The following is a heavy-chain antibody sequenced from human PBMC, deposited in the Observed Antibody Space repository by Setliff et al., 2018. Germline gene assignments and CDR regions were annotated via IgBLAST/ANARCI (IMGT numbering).Heavy chain of an antibody. CDR2: IIPITGTT. Sequence: ASVKVSCKASGGTLTTFTTYSLIWVRRAPGQGLEWMGGIIPITGTTNYAQRFQGRITISTDESSSTVYMEMSRLKSEDTAVYYCARGSIVGPTRGDLDFWGLGTLVTVSS. CDR3: ARGSIVGPTRGDLDF. D-gene: IGHD1-26*01. V-gene: IGHV1-69*16. CDR1: GGTLTTFTTYS. J-gene: IGHJ4*02.